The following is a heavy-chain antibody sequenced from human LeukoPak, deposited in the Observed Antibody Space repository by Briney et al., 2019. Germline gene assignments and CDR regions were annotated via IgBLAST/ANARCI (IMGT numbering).Heavy chain of an antibody. D-gene: IGHD3-10*01. CDR1: GFTFSSYG. CDR3: ARDTYGSGSYPTYYFDY. Sequence: PGGSLRLSCAASGFTFSSYGMHWVRQAPGKGLEWVAVISYDGSNKYYADSVKGRFTISRDNSKNTLYLQMNSLRADDTAVYYCARDTYGSGSYPTYYFDYWGQGTLVTVSS. J-gene: IGHJ4*02. V-gene: IGHV3-30*03. CDR2: ISYDGSNK.